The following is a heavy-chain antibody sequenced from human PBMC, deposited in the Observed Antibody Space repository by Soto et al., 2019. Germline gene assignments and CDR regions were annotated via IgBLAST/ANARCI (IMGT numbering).Heavy chain of an antibody. CDR2: IYYSGST. CDR3: ARPNQGDYAFDI. J-gene: IGHJ3*02. Sequence: SETLSLTCTVSGGSISSYYWSWIRQPPGKGLEWIGYIYYSGSTNYNPSLKSRVSISSDTSKNQLSLKVTSVTAADTAVYFCARPNQGDYAFDIWGPGTLVTVSS. D-gene: IGHD2-21*02. V-gene: IGHV4-59*01. CDR1: GGSISSYY.